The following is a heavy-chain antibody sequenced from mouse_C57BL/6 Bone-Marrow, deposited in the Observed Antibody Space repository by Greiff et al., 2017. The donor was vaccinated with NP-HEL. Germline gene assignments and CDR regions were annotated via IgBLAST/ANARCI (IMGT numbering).Heavy chain of an antibody. CDR2: IDPSDSYT. Sequence: QVQLQQPGAELVKPGASVKLSCKASGYTFTSYWMQWVKQRPGQGLEWIGEIDPSDSYTNYNHKFKGKATLTVDTSSSTAYMQLSSLTSEDSAVYYCARELTFYAMDYWGQGTSVTVSS. CDR3: ARELTFYAMDY. V-gene: IGHV1-50*01. J-gene: IGHJ4*01. D-gene: IGHD1-3*01. CDR1: GYTFTSYW.